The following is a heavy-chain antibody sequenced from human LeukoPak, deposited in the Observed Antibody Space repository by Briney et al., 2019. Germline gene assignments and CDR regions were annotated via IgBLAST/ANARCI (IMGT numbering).Heavy chain of an antibody. V-gene: IGHV3-48*03. Sequence: GGSLRLSCAASGFTFSSYEMNWVRQAPGKGLEWVSYISSSGSTIYYADSVKGRFTISRDNAKNSLFLQMNSLRAEDMAVYYCASELGRTGGYDIWGQGTMVTVSS. J-gene: IGHJ3*02. CDR2: ISSSGSTI. CDR1: GFTFSSYE. D-gene: IGHD3-22*01. CDR3: ASELGRTGGYDI.